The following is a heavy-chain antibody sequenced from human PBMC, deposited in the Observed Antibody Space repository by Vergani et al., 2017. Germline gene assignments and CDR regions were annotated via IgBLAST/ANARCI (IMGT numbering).Heavy chain of an antibody. CDR3: ARGVVPAASNWFDP. CDR1: GSSISSGSYY. CDR2: IYTSGST. Sequence: QVQLQESGPGLVKPSQTLSLTCTVSGSSISSGSYYWSWLRQPAGKGLEWIGRIYTSGSTNYNPSLKSRVTMSVDTSKNQFSLKLSSVTAADTAVYYCARGVVPAASNWFDPWGQGTLVTVSS. V-gene: IGHV4-61*02. J-gene: IGHJ5*02. D-gene: IGHD2-2*01.